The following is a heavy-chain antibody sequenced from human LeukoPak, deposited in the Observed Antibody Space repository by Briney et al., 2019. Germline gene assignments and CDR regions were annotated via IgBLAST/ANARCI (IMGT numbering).Heavy chain of an antibody. CDR1: GGSISNTNW. D-gene: IGHD2-8*01. V-gene: IGHV4/OR15-8*02. CDR3: SRENGAFSPFGY. CDR2: ISLTGLT. J-gene: IGHJ4*02. Sequence: PSETLSLTCGVSGGSISNTNWWRWVRQPPGQGLEWIGEISLTGLTHYNPSLESRVTVSLDKSKNQLSLNLTSVTAADTAVYYFSRENGAFSPFGYWGQGTLVTVLS.